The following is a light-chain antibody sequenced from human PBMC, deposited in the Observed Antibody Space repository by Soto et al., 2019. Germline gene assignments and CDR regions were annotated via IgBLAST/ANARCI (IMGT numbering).Light chain of an antibody. CDR3: SSYGGSNTVV. V-gene: IGLV2-8*01. Sequence: QSVLTQPPSASGSPGQSVTISCTGSSSDVGGYNYVSWYQQHPGKAPKLMIYEVSKRPSGVTDRPSGSKSGNTASLTVSGLHAEDEADYYCSSYGGSNTVVFGGGTKLTVL. CDR1: SSDVGGYNY. CDR2: EVS. J-gene: IGLJ2*01.